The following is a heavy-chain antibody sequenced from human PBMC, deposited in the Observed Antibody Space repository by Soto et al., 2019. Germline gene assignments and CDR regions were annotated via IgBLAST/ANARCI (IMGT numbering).Heavy chain of an antibody. J-gene: IGHJ5*02. Sequence: EVQLVESGGGLVQPGGSLRLSCAASGCTFSDYHMHWVRQAAGKGLEWVSAIDTSGHTFYLGSVRGRFTVSRDDPRSSFYLQMSNLRPEDTAVYYCARLEIIGVYFFEHWGRGVLVTVSS. CDR1: GCTFSDYH. CDR2: IDTSGHT. CDR3: ARLEIIGVYFFEH. V-gene: IGHV3-13*01. D-gene: IGHD3-10*01.